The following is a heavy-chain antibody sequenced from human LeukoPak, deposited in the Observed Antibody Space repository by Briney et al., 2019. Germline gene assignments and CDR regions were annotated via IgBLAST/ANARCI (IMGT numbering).Heavy chain of an antibody. CDR1: GYTFNGYY. D-gene: IGHD2-2*01. J-gene: IGHJ6*02. CDR3: ARGGDIVVVPAALEV. Sequence: ASVKASCKASGYTFNGYYMHWVRQAPGQGLEWMGWINPNSGGTNYAQKFQGRVTMTRDTSISTAYMELSRLGSDDTAVYYCARGGDIVVVPAALEVWGQGTTVTVSS. CDR2: INPNSGGT. V-gene: IGHV1-2*02.